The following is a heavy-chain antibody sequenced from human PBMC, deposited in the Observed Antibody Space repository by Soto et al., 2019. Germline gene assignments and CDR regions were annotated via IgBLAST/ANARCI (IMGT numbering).Heavy chain of an antibody. CDR1: GFTFSSYA. Sequence: PGGSLRLSCAASGFTFSSYAMHWVRQAPGKGLEWVAVISYDGSNKYYADSVKCRFTISRDNSKNALYLQMNSLRAEDTAVYYCAREPGIAVAGTGYFDYWGQGTLVTVSS. J-gene: IGHJ4*02. CDR3: AREPGIAVAGTGYFDY. V-gene: IGHV3-30-3*01. D-gene: IGHD6-19*01. CDR2: ISYDGSNK.